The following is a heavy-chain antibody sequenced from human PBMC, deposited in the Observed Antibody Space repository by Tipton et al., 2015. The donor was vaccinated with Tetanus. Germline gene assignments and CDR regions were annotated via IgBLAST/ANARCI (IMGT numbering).Heavy chain of an antibody. J-gene: IGHJ4*02. CDR3: ARGRTLNDFWTDSGYYFDH. CDR2: IYYSGTT. Sequence: TLSLTCTVSGGSISSFNYYWGWIRQPPGKGLEWIGSIYYSGTTYSNPSLGSRVTMSVDTSRDQFSLKLKSVTAADTAVYYCARGRTLNDFWTDSGYYFDHWGQGTLVTVSS. D-gene: IGHD3/OR15-3a*01. V-gene: IGHV4-39*01. CDR1: GGSISSFNYY.